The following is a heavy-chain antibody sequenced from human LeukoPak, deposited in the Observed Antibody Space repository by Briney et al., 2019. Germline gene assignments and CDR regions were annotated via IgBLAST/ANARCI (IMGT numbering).Heavy chain of an antibody. J-gene: IGHJ5*02. Sequence: GGSLRLSCAASGFTFSSYSMNWVRQAPGKGLEWVSYISSSSSTIYYADSVKGRFTISRDNAKNSLYLQMNSLRDEDTAVYYCAKVKYSSGWYGSRVPNWFDPWGQGTLVTVSS. CDR3: AKVKYSSGWYGSRVPNWFDP. CDR2: ISSSSSTI. D-gene: IGHD6-19*01. V-gene: IGHV3-48*02. CDR1: GFTFSSYS.